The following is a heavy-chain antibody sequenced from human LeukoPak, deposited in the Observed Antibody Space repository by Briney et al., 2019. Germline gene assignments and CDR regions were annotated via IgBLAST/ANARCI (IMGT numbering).Heavy chain of an antibody. CDR3: ASVLYCGADCYSGRYFFDY. CDR2: INPSGDST. Sequence: ASVKVSCKASGYTFTSYDMHWVRQAPGQGLEWMGMINPSGDSTSYAQKFQGRVTMTRDTSTSTVYMELSSLRSEDTAVYYCASVLYCGADCYSGRYFFDYWGQGTLVTVSS. J-gene: IGHJ4*02. D-gene: IGHD2-21*02. V-gene: IGHV1-46*01. CDR1: GYTFTSYD.